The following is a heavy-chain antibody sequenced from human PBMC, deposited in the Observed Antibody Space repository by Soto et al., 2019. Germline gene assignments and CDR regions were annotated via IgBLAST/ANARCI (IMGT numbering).Heavy chain of an antibody. Sequence: QVQLVQSGAEVKKPGSSVKVSCKASGGTFSSYAISWVRQAPGQGLEWMGGIIPIFGTANYAQKFQGRVTITEDESTRTDYMKLSSLISEHTAVNYRARVGTGSNASDIWGQGSTVTLSS. D-gene: IGHD2-2*01. CDR2: IIPIFGTA. CDR3: ARVGTGSNASDI. V-gene: IGHV1-69*01. J-gene: IGHJ3*02. CDR1: GGTFSSYA.